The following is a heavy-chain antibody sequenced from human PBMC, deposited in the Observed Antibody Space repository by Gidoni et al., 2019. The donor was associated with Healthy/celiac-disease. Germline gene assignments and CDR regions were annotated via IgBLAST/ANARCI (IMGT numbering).Heavy chain of an antibody. V-gene: IGHV3-33*01. Sequence: QVQLVESGGGVVQPGRSLRLPCAASGFTFRSYGMHWVRQAPGKGLEWVAVLWYVGSNKYYADSVKGRFTISRDNSKNTLYLQMNSLRAEDTAVYYCATAKYCTGGVCYSPLDPWGQGTLVTVSS. CDR3: ATAKYCTGGVCYSPLDP. CDR1: GFTFRSYG. J-gene: IGHJ5*02. D-gene: IGHD2-8*02. CDR2: LWYVGSNK.